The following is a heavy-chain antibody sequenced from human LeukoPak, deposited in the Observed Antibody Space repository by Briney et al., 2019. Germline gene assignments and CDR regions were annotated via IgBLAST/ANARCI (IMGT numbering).Heavy chain of an antibody. CDR2: IKHSGST. J-gene: IGHJ4*02. D-gene: IGHD5-18*01. CDR3: ARGTTWIQLWSQVYYFDY. Sequence: PSETLSLTCAVYGGSFSGYYWSWIRQPPGKGLEWIGEIKHSGSTNYNPSLKSRVTISVDTSKNQFSLKLSSVTAADTAVYYCARGTTWIQLWSQVYYFDYWGQGTLVTVSS. CDR1: GGSFSGYY. V-gene: IGHV4-34*01.